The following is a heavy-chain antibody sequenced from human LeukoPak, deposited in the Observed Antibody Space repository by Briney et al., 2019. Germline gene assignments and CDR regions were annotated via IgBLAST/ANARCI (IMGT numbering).Heavy chain of an antibody. Sequence: GGSLRLSCAASGFTFSSYWMGWVRQAPGKGLEWVANIKQDGSEKYYVDSVKGRFTISRDNAKNSLYLQMNSLRAEDTAVYYCARASYSSGWYGVLAPNYYYYYYMDVWGKGTTVTISS. CDR1: GFTFSSYW. CDR2: IKQDGSEK. J-gene: IGHJ6*03. CDR3: ARASYSSGWYGVLAPNYYYYYYMDV. V-gene: IGHV3-7*01. D-gene: IGHD6-19*01.